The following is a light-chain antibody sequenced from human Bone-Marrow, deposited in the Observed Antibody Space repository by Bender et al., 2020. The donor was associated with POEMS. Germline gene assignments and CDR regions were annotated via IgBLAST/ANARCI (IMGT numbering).Light chain of an antibody. V-gene: IGLV3-21*02. CDR2: DDS. CDR1: NLELYS. Sequence: SYVLTQEPSVSVAPGQTAKITCRGNNLELYSVHWYQQKPGQAPGVVVDDDSVRPSGIPNRFSGVNSGNTATLTIRGVEVGDEADYFCQVWDGNSDHSWVFGGGTKLTVL. J-gene: IGLJ3*02. CDR3: QVWDGNSDHSWV.